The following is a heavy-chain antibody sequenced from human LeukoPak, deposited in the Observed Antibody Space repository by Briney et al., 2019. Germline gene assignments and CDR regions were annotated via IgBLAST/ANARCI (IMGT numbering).Heavy chain of an antibody. V-gene: IGHV3-23*01. CDR2: ISGSGST. J-gene: IGHJ4*02. D-gene: IGHD2-21*02. CDR3: AKGDCAGDCYSFDY. Sequence: GGSLRLSCAASGFIFNNYAMSWVRQAPGKGLEWVSAISGSGSTYYADSVKGRFTISRDNSKNTLYLQMKSLRAEDTALYYCAKGDCAGDCYSFDYWGQGTLVTVSS. CDR1: GFIFNNYA.